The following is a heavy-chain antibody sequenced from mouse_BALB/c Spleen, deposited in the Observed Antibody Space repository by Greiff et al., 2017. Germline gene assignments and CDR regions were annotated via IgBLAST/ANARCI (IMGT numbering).Heavy chain of an antibody. CDR3: ARDHDYDGYYAMDY. J-gene: IGHJ4*01. CDR2: IWAGGST. Sequence: VQLQQSGPGLVAPSQSLSITCTVSGFSLTSYGVHWVRQPPGKGLEWLGVIWAGGSTNYNSALMSRLSISKDNSKSQVFLKMNSLQTDDTAMYYCARDHDYDGYYAMDYWGQGTSVTVSS. V-gene: IGHV2-9*02. D-gene: IGHD2-4*01. CDR1: GFSLTSYG.